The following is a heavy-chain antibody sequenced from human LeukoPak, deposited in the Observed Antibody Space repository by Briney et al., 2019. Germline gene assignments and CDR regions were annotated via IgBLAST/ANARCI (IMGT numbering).Heavy chain of an antibody. Sequence: NSGGSLRLSCAASGFTFSSYTMNWVRQAPGKGLEWVSSISHSGSYIYYADSVKGRFTISRDNAKNSLFLQMNSLRAEDTAVYYCARDLGPFDYWGQGTLVTVSS. CDR3: ARDLGPFDY. J-gene: IGHJ4*02. V-gene: IGHV3-21*01. CDR2: ISHSGSYI. CDR1: GFTFSSYT.